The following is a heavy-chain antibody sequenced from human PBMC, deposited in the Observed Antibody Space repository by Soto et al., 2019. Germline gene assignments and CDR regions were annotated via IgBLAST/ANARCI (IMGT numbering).Heavy chain of an antibody. D-gene: IGHD5-18*01. CDR1: TSNCYY. CDR2: ISAKNGNT. V-gene: IGHV1-18*04. J-gene: IGHJ3*02. Sequence: TSNCYYLYSPRPAPGRVLEWMGWISAKNGNTNFAQKFRGRVTMTTDTSTSTVYMELRSLRSDDTAVYYWSRGGGYSYGPLNGAVDSWGQGTMVTISS. CDR3: SRGGGYSYGPLNGAVDS.